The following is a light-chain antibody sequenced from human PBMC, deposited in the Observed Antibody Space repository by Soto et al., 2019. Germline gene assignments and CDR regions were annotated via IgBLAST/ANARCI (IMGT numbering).Light chain of an antibody. J-gene: IGLJ2*01. Sequence: QSVLTQPPSVSAAPGQKVTISCSGSSSNIENNYVAWYQHLPATAPKHLIYDNNKRPSGIPDRFSGSNAGTSATLGITGLQTRDEADYYCGAWDSSLSAEVFGEGTKLTVL. CDR2: DNN. CDR1: SSNIENNY. V-gene: IGLV1-51*01. CDR3: GAWDSSLSAEV.